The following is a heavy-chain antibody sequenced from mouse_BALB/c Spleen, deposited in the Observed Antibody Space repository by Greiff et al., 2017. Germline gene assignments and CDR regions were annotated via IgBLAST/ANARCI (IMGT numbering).Heavy chain of an antibody. CDR3: ARAPYGKAMDY. J-gene: IGHJ4*01. V-gene: IGHV1-80*01. Sequence: QVQLQQSGAELVRPGSSVKISCKASGYAFSSYWMNWVKQRPGQGLEWIGQIYPGDGDTNYNGKFKGKATLTADKSSSTAYMQLSSLTSEDSAVYFCARAPYGKAMDYWDQGTSVTVSS. CDR1: GYAFSSYW. CDR2: IYPGDGDT. D-gene: IGHD2-10*02.